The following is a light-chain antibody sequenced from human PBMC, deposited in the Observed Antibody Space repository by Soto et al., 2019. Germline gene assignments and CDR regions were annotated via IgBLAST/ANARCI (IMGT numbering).Light chain of an antibody. Sequence: EIVLTQSPATLSVSPGERATLSCRTSQSVGSNLAWYQQKPGQPPRLLIYGAFIRAPGFPVTFRGTGSGSEFTLTISSLQSEDGALYYCQQRRNWPQTFGQGTKVDIK. CDR1: QSVGSN. CDR3: QQRRNWPQT. J-gene: IGKJ1*01. V-gene: IGKV3-15*01. CDR2: GAF.